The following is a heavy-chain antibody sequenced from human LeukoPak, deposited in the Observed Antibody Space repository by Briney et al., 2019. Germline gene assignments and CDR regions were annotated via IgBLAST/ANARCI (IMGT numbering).Heavy chain of an antibody. CDR3: AREIVGAWYDAFDI. J-gene: IGHJ3*02. CDR2: ISSSSSYI. Sequence: PGGSLRLSCAASGFTCSSYSMNWVRQAPGKGLEWVSSISSSSSYIYYADSVKGRFTISRDNAKNSLYLQMNSLRAEDTAVYYCAREIVGAWYDAFDIWGQGTMVTVSS. D-gene: IGHD1-26*01. V-gene: IGHV3-21*01. CDR1: GFTCSSYS.